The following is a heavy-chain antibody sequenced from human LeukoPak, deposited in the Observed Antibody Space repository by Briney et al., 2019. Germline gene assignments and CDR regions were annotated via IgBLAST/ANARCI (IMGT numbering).Heavy chain of an antibody. CDR2: ISGSGGST. Sequence: PGGSLRLSCAASGFTFSSYGMSWVRQAPGKGLEWVSAISGSGGSTYYADSVKGQFTISRDNSKNTLYLQMNSLRAEDTAVYYCAKDTLPVGDVVVIPIFDYWGQGTLVTVSS. V-gene: IGHV3-23*01. CDR1: GFTFSSYG. J-gene: IGHJ4*02. CDR3: AKDTLPVGDVVVIPIFDY. D-gene: IGHD3-22*01.